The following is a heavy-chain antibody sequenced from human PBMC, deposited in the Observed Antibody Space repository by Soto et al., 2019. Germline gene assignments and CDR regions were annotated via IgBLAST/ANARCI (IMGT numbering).Heavy chain of an antibody. V-gene: IGHV3-74*01. CDR1: GFTFSSYW. J-gene: IGHJ3*02. Sequence: EVQLVESGGGLVQPGGSLRLSCAASGFTFSSYWMHWVRQAPGNGLVWVSRINSDGSSTSYADSVKGRFTISRDNAKNTLYLQMNSLRAEDTAVYYCARDMAGLDDAFDIWGQGTMVTVSS. D-gene: IGHD6-19*01. CDR2: INSDGSST. CDR3: ARDMAGLDDAFDI.